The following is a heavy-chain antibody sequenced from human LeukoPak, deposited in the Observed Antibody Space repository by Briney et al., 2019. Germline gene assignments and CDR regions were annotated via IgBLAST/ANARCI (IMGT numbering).Heavy chain of an antibody. CDR3: ARLSTKSRVGGYDPQWYFDL. Sequence: GASVKVSCTASGYTFINYGFSWVRQAPGQGLEWMGWISGYNGNTNYLQRFQGRVTMTTDTSTNTVYMELRSLRSDDTAVYYCARLSTKSRVGGYDPQWYFDLWGRGTLVTVSS. CDR2: ISGYNGNT. V-gene: IGHV1-18*04. CDR1: GYTFINYG. J-gene: IGHJ2*01. D-gene: IGHD5-12*01.